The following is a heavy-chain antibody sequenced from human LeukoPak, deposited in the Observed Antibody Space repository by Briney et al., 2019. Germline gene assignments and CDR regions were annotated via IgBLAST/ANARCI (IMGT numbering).Heavy chain of an antibody. CDR3: ARARWYGDYVGYFDY. CDR1: GYTFTSYY. V-gene: IGHV1-46*01. CDR2: INPSGGST. Sequence: SVKVSCKASGYTFTSYYMHWVRQAPGQGLEWMGIINPSGGSTSYAQKFQGRVTITADESTSTAYMELSSLRSEDTAVYYCARARWYGDYVGYFDYWGQGTLVTVSS. D-gene: IGHD4-17*01. J-gene: IGHJ4*02.